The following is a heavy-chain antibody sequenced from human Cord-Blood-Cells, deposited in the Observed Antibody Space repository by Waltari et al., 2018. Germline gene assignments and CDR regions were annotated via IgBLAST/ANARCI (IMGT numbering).Heavy chain of an antibody. Sequence: QVQLVQSGAEVKKPGASVKVSCKASGYTFTSYYIHWVRQAPGQGLEWLGIINPSGGSTSYAQKCQGRVTMTRDTSTSTVYMELSSLRSEDTAVYYCARGSGRVVIAIPFDYWGQGTLVTVSS. D-gene: IGHD2-21*01. V-gene: IGHV1-46*01. J-gene: IGHJ4*02. CDR3: ARGSGRVVIAIPFDY. CDR2: INPSGGST. CDR1: GYTFTSYY.